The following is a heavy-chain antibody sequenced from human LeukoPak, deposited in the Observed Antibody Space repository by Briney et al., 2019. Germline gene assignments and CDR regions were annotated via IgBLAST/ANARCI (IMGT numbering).Heavy chain of an antibody. CDR1: GFIFSSYW. CDR2: IKEDGSDK. J-gene: IGHJ6*03. Sequence: GGSLRLSCAASGFIFSSYWMAWVRQAPGKGLEWVANIKEDGSDKNYVESLKGRFTISRDNAKNSLFLQMNSLRAEDTAVYYCARVLRYCSGGNCYSGGLGYMDVWGKGTTVTISS. V-gene: IGHV3-7*03. CDR3: ARVLRYCSGGNCYSGGLGYMDV. D-gene: IGHD2-15*01.